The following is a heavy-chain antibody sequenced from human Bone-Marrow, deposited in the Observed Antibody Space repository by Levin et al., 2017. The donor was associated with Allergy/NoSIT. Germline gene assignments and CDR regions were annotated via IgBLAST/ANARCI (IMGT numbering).Heavy chain of an antibody. V-gene: IGHV1-24*01. CDR2: FDREDGEI. J-gene: IGHJ4*02. Sequence: GASVKVSCRVSGYSLTEISMHWVRQAPGKGLEWMGGFDREDGEIIYAQKFQGRLTMTEDTSTDTAYMEMTSLTFDDTAVYYCATDASSGWTPLDYWGQGTLVTVSS. D-gene: IGHD6-19*01. CDR3: ATDASSGWTPLDY. CDR1: GYSLTEIS.